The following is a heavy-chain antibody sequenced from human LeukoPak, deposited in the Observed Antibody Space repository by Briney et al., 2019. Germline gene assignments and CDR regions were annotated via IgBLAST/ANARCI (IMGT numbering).Heavy chain of an antibody. CDR3: ARPYSSGWYSSRVEYYFDY. D-gene: IGHD6-19*01. Sequence: PSETLSLTCAVYGGSFSGYYWSWIRQPPGKGLEWIGEINHSGSTNYNPSLKSRVTISVDTSKNQFSLKLSSVTAADTAVYYCARPYSSGWYSSRVEYYFDYWGQGTLVTVSS. CDR2: INHSGST. CDR1: GGSFSGYY. J-gene: IGHJ4*02. V-gene: IGHV4-34*01.